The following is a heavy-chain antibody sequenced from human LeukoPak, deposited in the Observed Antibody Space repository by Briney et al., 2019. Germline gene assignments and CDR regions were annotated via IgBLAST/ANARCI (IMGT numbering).Heavy chain of an antibody. CDR1: GFTFSSYW. CDR3: ARAGGSGSYCHD. Sequence: GGSLRLSCAASGFTFSSYWMSWVRQAPGKGLEWVANIKQDGSEKYYVDSVKGRFTISRDNAKNSVYLQMNSLRAEDTAMYYCARAGGSGSYCHDWGQGTLVTVSS. CDR2: IKQDGSEK. V-gene: IGHV3-7*01. D-gene: IGHD3-10*01. J-gene: IGHJ4*02.